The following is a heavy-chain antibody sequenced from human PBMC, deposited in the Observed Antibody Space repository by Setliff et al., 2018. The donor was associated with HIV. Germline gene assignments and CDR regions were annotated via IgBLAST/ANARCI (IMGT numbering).Heavy chain of an antibody. CDR3: ARLGIANAPDDY. J-gene: IGHJ4*02. Sequence: PSETLSLTCSVSSGSINSNTYYWSWIRQPPGRGLEWIASVFHIGSTYHNPSLKSRVSIPIDTSKTQVSLKLRSVTAADTAVYYCARLGIANAPDDYWGQGTLVTVSS. V-gene: IGHV4-39*01. CDR2: VFHIGST. CDR1: SGSINSNTYY. D-gene: IGHD2-21*01.